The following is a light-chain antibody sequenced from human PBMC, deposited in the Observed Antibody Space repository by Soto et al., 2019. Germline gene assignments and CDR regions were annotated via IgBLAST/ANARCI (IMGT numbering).Light chain of an antibody. CDR1: SSDVGGFNY. CDR2: EVS. V-gene: IGLV2-14*01. Sequence: QSALTQPASVSGSPGQSITLSCTGTSSDVGGFNYVSWYQQHPGKAPKLIIYEVSNRPSGVSNRFSGSKSGNTASLTISGLQAEDEADYYCCSYAGSSTPVVFGGGTKLTVL. J-gene: IGLJ2*01. CDR3: CSYAGSSTPVV.